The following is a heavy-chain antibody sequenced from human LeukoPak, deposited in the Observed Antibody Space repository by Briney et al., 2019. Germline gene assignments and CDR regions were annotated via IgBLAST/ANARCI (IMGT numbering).Heavy chain of an antibody. Sequence: PSETLSLTCAVYGGSFSGYYWSWIRQPPGKGLEWIGEINHSGSTNYNPSLKSRVTISVDTSKNQFSLKLSSVTAADTAVYYCARLGIAAAPGYWGQGTLVTVSS. CDR1: GGSFSGYY. D-gene: IGHD6-13*01. V-gene: IGHV4-34*01. CDR2: INHSGST. J-gene: IGHJ4*02. CDR3: ARLGIAAAPGY.